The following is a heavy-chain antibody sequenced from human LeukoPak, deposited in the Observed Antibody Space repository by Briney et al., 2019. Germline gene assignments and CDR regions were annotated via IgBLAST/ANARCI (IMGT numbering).Heavy chain of an antibody. CDR2: INPNSGGT. D-gene: IGHD2-2*01. CDR3: AREIGGVVPAAHRVGLLYNDY. CDR1: GYTFTGYY. J-gene: IGHJ4*02. V-gene: IGHV1-2*02. Sequence: ASVKVSCRASGYTFTGYYMHWVRQAPGQGLEWMGWINPNSGGTNYAQKFQGRVTMTRDTSISTAYMELSRLRSDDTAVYYCAREIGGVVPAAHRVGLLYNDYWGQGTLVTVSS.